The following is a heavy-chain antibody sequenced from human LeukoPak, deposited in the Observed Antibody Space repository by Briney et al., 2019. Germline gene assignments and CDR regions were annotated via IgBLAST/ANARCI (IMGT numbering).Heavy chain of an antibody. V-gene: IGHV1-46*01. J-gene: IGHJ4*02. CDR1: GYTFTSYY. D-gene: IGHD3-3*01. CDR2: INPSGGST. CDR3: ARARNDYDFWSGYSPANYFDY. Sequence: ASVKVSCKASGYTFTSYYMHWVRQAPGQGLEWMGIINPSGGSTSYAQKFQGRVTMIRDTSTSTVYMELSSLRSEDTAVYYCARARNDYDFWSGYSPANYFDYWGQGTLVTVSS.